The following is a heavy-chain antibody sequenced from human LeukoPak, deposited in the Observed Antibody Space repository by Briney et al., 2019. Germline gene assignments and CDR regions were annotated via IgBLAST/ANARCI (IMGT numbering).Heavy chain of an antibody. Sequence: SQTLSLTCAISGDSVSSKSASWNWIRQSPSRGLEWLGRTYYRSKWYNDYAVSVKGRIAINPGTSKNQFSLQLNSLTPEDTAVYYCARNTPDFGTHQRFDPWGQGTLVTVSS. J-gene: IGHJ5*02. CDR1: GDSVSSKSAS. CDR3: ARNTPDFGTHQRFDP. V-gene: IGHV6-1*01. D-gene: IGHD3-10*01. CDR2: TYYRSKWYN.